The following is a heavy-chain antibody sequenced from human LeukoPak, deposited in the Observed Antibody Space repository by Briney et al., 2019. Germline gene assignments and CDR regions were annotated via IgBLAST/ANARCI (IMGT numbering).Heavy chain of an antibody. V-gene: IGHV3-7*01. Sequence: GGSLRLSCAASGFTFSSFWMSWVRQAPGKGLEWVSNVKRDGSEKYYVDSLKGRFTISRDNAKNSLYLEMNSLTVEDTAVYYCARYDVWSGFSYDCWGQGTLVTVSS. CDR3: ARYDVWSGFSYDC. CDR1: GFTFSSFW. D-gene: IGHD3-3*01. CDR2: VKRDGSEK. J-gene: IGHJ4*02.